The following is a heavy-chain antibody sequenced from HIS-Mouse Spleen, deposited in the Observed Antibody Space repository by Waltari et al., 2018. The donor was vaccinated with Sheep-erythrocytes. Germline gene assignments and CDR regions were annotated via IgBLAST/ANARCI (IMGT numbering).Heavy chain of an antibody. D-gene: IGHD3-10*01. Sequence: QVQLQESGPGLVKPSQTLSLTCTVSGGSLRSGGYYWSWIRQHPGKGLEWIGYIYYSGSTYYNPSLKSRVTISVDTSKNQFSLKLSSVTAADTAVYYCARALIITMVRGVTSNWFDPWGQGTLVTVSS. CDR3: ARALIITMVRGVTSNWFDP. J-gene: IGHJ5*02. CDR2: IYYSGST. CDR1: GGSLRSGGYY. V-gene: IGHV4-31*03.